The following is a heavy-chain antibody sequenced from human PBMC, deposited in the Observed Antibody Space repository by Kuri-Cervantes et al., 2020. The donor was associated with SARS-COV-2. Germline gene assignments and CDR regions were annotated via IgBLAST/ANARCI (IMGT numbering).Heavy chain of an antibody. V-gene: IGHV4-4*07. Sequence: GSLRLSCTVSGGSISSYYWSWIRQPAGKGLEWIGRIYTSGSTNYSPSLKSRVTMSVDTSKNQFSLELSSVTAADTAVYYCARATRPYSSGWGWFDPWGQGTLVTVSS. CDR1: GGSISSYY. D-gene: IGHD6-19*01. CDR2: IYTSGST. J-gene: IGHJ5*02. CDR3: ARATRPYSSGWGWFDP.